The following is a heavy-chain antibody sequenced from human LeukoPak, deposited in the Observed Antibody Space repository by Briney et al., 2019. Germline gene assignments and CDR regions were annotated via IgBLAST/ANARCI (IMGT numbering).Heavy chain of an antibody. V-gene: IGHV4-30-2*01. CDR3: ASHRGPLFDY. J-gene: IGHJ4*02. CDR2: IYHSGST. CDR1: GGSISSGGYS. Sequence: PSQTLSLTCAVSGGSISSGGYSWSWIRQRPEKGLEWIGYIYHSGSTYYNASLKSRVTISVDRSKNQFSLKLSSVTAADTAVYYCASHRGPLFDYWGQGTLVTVSS. D-gene: IGHD3/OR15-3a*01.